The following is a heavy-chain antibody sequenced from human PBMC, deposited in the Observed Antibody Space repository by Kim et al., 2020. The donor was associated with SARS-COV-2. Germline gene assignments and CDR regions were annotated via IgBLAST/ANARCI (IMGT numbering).Heavy chain of an antibody. D-gene: IGHD1-26*01. CDR1: GFTFRTYG. J-gene: IGHJ6*02. Sequence: GGSLRLSCTASGFTFRTYGMHWVRQAPGRGLEWVAVISYDGNNQYYSDSVKGRFTISRDNSKNTLHLQMNSLRAEDTAVFFCAKDRAGATYHYFYGMDVWGQGTTVTVSS. CDR3: AKDRAGATYHYFYGMDV. V-gene: IGHV3-30*18. CDR2: ISYDGNNQ.